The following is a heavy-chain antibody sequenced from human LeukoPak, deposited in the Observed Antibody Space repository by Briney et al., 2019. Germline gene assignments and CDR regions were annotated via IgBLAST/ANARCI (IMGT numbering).Heavy chain of an antibody. CDR2: IYYSGST. CDR1: GGSISSGDYY. CDR3: AGHYDFWSRYYD. D-gene: IGHD3-3*01. J-gene: IGHJ4*02. V-gene: IGHV4-30-4*08. Sequence: SETLCLTCTVSGGSISSGDYYWSWIRQPPGQVLEWNGYIYYSGSTYYNPSLKSRVTISVDTSKNQFSMKLSSVTAADTAVYYCAGHYDFWSRYYDWGQGTLVTVSS.